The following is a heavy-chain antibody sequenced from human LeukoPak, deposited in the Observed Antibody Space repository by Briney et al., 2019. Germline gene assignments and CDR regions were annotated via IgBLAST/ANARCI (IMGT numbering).Heavy chain of an antibody. Sequence: ASVKVSCKASGYTFTSYGISWVRQAPGQGLEWMGWISAYNGNTNYAQKLQGRVTMTTDTSTSTAYMELRSLRSDDSAMYYCAYAEDGRFDYGGQGTLVTVSS. D-gene: IGHD2-15*01. CDR1: GYTFTSYG. CDR3: AYAEDGRFDY. J-gene: IGHJ4*02. V-gene: IGHV1-18*01. CDR2: ISAYNGNT.